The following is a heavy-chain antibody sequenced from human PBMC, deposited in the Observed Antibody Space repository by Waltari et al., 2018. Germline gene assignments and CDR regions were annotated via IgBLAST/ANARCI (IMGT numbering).Heavy chain of an antibody. CDR2: IYHSGRT. CDR3: ARQDDFWSGGSYFDY. D-gene: IGHD3-3*01. CDR1: GYSISSGYY. V-gene: IGHV4-38-2*01. J-gene: IGHJ4*02. Sequence: QVQLQESGPGLVKPSETLSLTCAVSGYSISSGYYWGWIRQPPGKGLEWIGSIYHSGRTYYNPSLKSRVTISVDTSKNQFSLKLSSVTAADTAVYYCARQDDFWSGGSYFDYWGQGTLVTVSS.